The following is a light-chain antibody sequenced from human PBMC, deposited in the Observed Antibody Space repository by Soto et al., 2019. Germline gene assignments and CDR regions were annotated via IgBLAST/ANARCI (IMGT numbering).Light chain of an antibody. J-gene: IGKJ5*01. CDR1: QTLSNR. V-gene: IGKV3-11*01. Sequence: IVLTQSPATLSSFQGVRVTVSCRASQTLSNRLAWYQHKPGQAPRLLIYVTSNRATGIPARFSGSGSGTDYTLTISSLEPEDSAVYYCQQYNNWPLITFGQGTRLEIK. CDR2: VTS. CDR3: QQYNNWPLIT.